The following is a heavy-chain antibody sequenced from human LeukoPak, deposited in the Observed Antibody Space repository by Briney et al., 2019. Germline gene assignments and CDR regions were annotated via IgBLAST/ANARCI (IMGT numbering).Heavy chain of an antibody. Sequence: PSPTPSLTCTVAGASISGDFWSWIRPPAGKGLEWIGGIYSSGSNNYNPSLKSRVTMSLDTSKNHLSLNLSSVTAADTAVYYCAREPTSGREPTSGRPLDYWGQGNLVTVSS. CDR2: IYSSGSN. V-gene: IGHV4-4*07. CDR3: AREPTSGREPTSGRPLDY. CDR1: GASISGDF. J-gene: IGHJ4*02. D-gene: IGHD5-12*01.